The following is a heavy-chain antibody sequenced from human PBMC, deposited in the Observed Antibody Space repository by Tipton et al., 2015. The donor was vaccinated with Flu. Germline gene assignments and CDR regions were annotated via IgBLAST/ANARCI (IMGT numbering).Heavy chain of an antibody. J-gene: IGHJ3*01. Sequence: TLSLTCSVSGGSVNSYYWSWIRQPAGKGLEWIGRIYMGGRTNYNPSLKSRVTMSLDLFKNQISLRLSSVTAADTAVYYCARERRGGWPFYDAFDFWGQGTTVTVSS. V-gene: IGHV4-4*07. CDR3: ARERRGGWPFYDAFDF. D-gene: IGHD6-19*01. CDR1: GGSVNSYY. CDR2: IYMGGRT.